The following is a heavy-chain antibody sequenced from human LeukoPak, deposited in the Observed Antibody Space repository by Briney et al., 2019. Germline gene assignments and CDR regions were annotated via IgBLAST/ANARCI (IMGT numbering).Heavy chain of an antibody. D-gene: IGHD5-24*01. CDR3: AKVREGSDGYNSYYFDY. J-gene: IGHJ4*02. Sequence: GGSLRLSCAASGFTFDDYAMHWVRHAPGKGLEWVSGISWNSGSIGYADSVKGRFTISRDNAKNSLYLQMNSLRAEDTALYYCAKVREGSDGYNSYYFDYWGQGTLVTVSS. V-gene: IGHV3-9*01. CDR2: ISWNSGSI. CDR1: GFTFDDYA.